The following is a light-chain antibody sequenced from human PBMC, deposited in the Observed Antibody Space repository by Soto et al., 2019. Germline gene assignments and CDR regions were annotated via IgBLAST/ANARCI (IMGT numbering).Light chain of an antibody. CDR2: AAS. CDR3: QHYNSYSEA. V-gene: IGKV1-9*01. J-gene: IGKJ1*01. Sequence: DIQLSQSPSFLSASIGDRVTITCRASQVIGIYLAWYQQKPGKAPNLLISAASTLQSGVPSRFSGSGSGTEFTLTISSLQPDDFATYYCQHYNSYSEAFGQGTKVDIK. CDR1: QVIGIY.